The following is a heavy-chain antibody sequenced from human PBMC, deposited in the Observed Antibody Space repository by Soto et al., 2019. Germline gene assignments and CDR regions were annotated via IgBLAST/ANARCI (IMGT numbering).Heavy chain of an antibody. CDR3: VRDRDLYRDMFHADL. Sequence: PGGSLRLSCEASGFTISECSMNWVRQAPGKGLEWLAYITIRTGNVLYADSVRGRFTISADNAENSVILQMNSLRDEDSAVYFCVRDRDLYRDMFHADLWXQGTLVTVSS. D-gene: IGHD3-10*02. CDR1: GFTISECS. V-gene: IGHV3-48*02. CDR2: ITIRTGNV. J-gene: IGHJ4*01.